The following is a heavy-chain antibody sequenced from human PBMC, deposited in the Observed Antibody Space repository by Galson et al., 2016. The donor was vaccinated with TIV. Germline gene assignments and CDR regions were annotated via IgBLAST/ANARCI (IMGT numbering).Heavy chain of an antibody. J-gene: IGHJ3*02. V-gene: IGHV1-69*08. Sequence: SVKVSCKASGGSFTSYSFSWMRQAPGQGPEWMGRVIPILNTANYAQRFQGRVTITADKSTSTSYLEVSSLKYDDTAVYYCEKDQSERQEVGSDAIDIWGQGTTVTVSS. D-gene: IGHD1-1*01. CDR2: VIPILNTA. CDR3: EKDQSERQEVGSDAIDI. CDR1: GGSFTSYS.